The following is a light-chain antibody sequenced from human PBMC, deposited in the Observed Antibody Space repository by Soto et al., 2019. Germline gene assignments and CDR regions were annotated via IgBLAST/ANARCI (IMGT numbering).Light chain of an antibody. CDR1: QIGSSSY. CDR2: GAS. V-gene: IGKV3-20*01. J-gene: IGKJ1*01. Sequence: DIMMPQSPAPLSVPPGERATLSCSVCQIGSSSYLAWYQQKPGQAPRLLIYGASSRATGIPDRFSGSGSGTDFTLTISSLEPEDFAVYYCQQYGSSPGTFGQGTKV. CDR3: QQYGSSPGT.